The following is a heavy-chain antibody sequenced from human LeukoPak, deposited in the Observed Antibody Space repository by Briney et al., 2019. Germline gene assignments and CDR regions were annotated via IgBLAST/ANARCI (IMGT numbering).Heavy chain of an antibody. J-gene: IGHJ4*02. CDR2: ISNNGGYT. CDR1: GFTFSSSA. D-gene: IGHD2-15*01. V-gene: IGHV3-23*01. CDR3: AKQLGYCSDGSCYFPY. Sequence: GGSLRLSCAAYGFTFSSSAMSWVRQASGKGLEWVSAISNNGGYTYYADSVQGRFTISRDNSKSTLCLQMNSLRAEDTAVYYCAKQLGYCSDGSCYFPYWGQGTLVTVSS.